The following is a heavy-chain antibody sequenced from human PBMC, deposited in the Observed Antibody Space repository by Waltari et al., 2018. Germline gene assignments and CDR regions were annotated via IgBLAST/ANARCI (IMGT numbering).Heavy chain of an antibody. CDR3: AKYRPYYFDF. J-gene: IGHJ4*02. CDR2: IKTADDA. D-gene: IGHD2-21*01. Sequence: DVQLLESGGGLVRPGGSLRASCAASGFPFSKFVMSWVRQAPGKGLEWVSTIKTADDAYYADSVKGRFTISRDIFRNTLYLQMNSLRAEDTAVYYCAKYRPYYFDFWGQGALVTVSS. CDR1: GFPFSKFV. V-gene: IGHV3-23*01.